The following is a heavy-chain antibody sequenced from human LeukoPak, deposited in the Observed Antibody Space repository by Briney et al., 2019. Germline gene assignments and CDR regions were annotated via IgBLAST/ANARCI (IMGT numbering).Heavy chain of an antibody. J-gene: IGHJ4*02. Sequence: PSETLSLTCAVSGYSISSYYYWGWIRQPPGRGLEWIGSFYHSGSTYYNPSLKSRVTISVDTSNNQFSLKLSSVTAADTAVYYCARVVSSSSRYFDYWGQGILVTVSS. CDR3: ARVVSSSSRYFDY. V-gene: IGHV4-38-2*01. CDR2: FYHSGST. D-gene: IGHD6-6*01. CDR1: GYSISSYYY.